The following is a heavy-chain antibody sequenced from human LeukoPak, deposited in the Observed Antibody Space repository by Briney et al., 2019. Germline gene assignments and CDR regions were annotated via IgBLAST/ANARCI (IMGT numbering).Heavy chain of an antibody. J-gene: IGHJ4*02. V-gene: IGHV3-23*01. D-gene: IGHD5-24*01. Sequence: PGGSLRLSCAASGFTFSSYGMSWVRQAPGKGLEWVSGISGSGVSTYYADSVKGRFTISRDNSKNTLHLQVNSLRPEDTAVYYCAKYEMATTKSFDYWGQGTLVTVSS. CDR3: AKYEMATTKSFDY. CDR1: GFTFSSYG. CDR2: ISGSGVST.